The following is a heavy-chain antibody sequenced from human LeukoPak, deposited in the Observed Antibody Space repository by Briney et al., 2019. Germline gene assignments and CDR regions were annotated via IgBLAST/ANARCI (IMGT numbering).Heavy chain of an antibody. CDR1: GFTFSSYS. D-gene: IGHD3-16*01. CDR2: ISSSSSYI. Sequence: GGSLRLSCAASGFTFSSYSMNWVRQAPGKGLEWVGSISSSSSYIYYADSVKGRFTISRDNANNSPYLQWTSLRAEGTAVYYFARDLDRHSPGGTRIDYWGQGTMVTVSS. V-gene: IGHV3-21*01. CDR3: ARDLDRHSPGGTRIDY. J-gene: IGHJ4*02.